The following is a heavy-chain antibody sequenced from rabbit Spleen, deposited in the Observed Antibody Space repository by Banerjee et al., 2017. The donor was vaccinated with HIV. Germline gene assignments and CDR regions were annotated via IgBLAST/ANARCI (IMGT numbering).Heavy chain of an antibody. CDR1: GVSFSGDSY. Sequence: QSLEESGGDLVKPGASLTLTCIASGVSFSGDSYMCWVRQAPGKGLEWIACIDAGSSGFTYSASWAQGRFTISKTSSTTVTLQMTSLTAADTAIYFCARDTSSSFSSYGMDLWGPGTLVTVS. J-gene: IGHJ6*01. CDR3: ARDTSSSFSSYGMDL. V-gene: IGHV1S40*01. D-gene: IGHD1-1*01. CDR2: IDAGSSGFT.